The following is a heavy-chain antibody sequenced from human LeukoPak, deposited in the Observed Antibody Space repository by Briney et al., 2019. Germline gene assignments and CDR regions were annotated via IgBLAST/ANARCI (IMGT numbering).Heavy chain of an antibody. CDR3: ARWRGYYYGMDV. Sequence: PSQTLSLTCTVSGGSISSGVYYWSWIRQHPGKGLEWIGYIYYSGSTNYNPSLKSRVTISVDTSKNQFSLKLSSVTAADTAVYYCARWRGYYYGMDVWGQGTTVTVSS. V-gene: IGHV4-61*08. CDR2: IYYSGST. CDR1: GGSISSGVYY. D-gene: IGHD3-3*01. J-gene: IGHJ6*02.